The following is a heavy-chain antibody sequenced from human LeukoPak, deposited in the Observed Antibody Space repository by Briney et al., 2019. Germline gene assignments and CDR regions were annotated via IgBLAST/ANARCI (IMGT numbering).Heavy chain of an antibody. Sequence: GGSLSSSVPAPGFTFTSYAMPWARQAPGKGLEWSSGITGSGANTYYADSVKGRFTISRDNSKNTLSLQMNSLRAEDTAVYYCASLMSRVIVTGDFDNWGQGTLVTVSS. V-gene: IGHV3-23*01. J-gene: IGHJ4*02. CDR3: ASLMSRVIVTGDFDN. CDR2: ITGSGANT. CDR1: GFTFTSYA. D-gene: IGHD1-14*01.